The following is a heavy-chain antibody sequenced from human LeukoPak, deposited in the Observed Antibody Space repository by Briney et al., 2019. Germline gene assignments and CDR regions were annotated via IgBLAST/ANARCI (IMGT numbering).Heavy chain of an antibody. CDR3: ARDGPQGVGWLDY. CDR2: ISYSGST. J-gene: IGHJ4*02. D-gene: IGHD6-19*01. CDR1: GTSISSYF. Sequence: PSETLSLTCNVFGTSISSYFWTWTRQPPGKGLEWIGYISYSGSTNYNPSLKSRVTISVDTSKTHFSLKLNSVTAADTAVYYCARDGPQGVGWLDYWGQGTLITVSS. V-gene: IGHV4-59*01.